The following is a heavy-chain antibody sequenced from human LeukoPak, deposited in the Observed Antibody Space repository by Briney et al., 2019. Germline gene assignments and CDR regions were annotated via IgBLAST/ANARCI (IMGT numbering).Heavy chain of an antibody. Sequence: SETLSLTCTVSGYSISSGYYWGWIRQPPGRGLEWIGCIYHSGSTYYNPSVKSRVTISVDTSKNQFSLKLSSVTAADTAVYYCTHSSSWYTPWVWGRGTLVTVSS. V-gene: IGHV4-38-2*02. CDR1: GYSISSGYY. CDR3: THSSSWYTPWV. D-gene: IGHD6-13*01. J-gene: IGHJ4*02. CDR2: IYHSGST.